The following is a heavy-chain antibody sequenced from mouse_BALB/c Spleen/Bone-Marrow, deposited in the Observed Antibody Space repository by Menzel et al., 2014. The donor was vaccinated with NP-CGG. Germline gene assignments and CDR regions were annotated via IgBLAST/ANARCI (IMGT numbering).Heavy chain of an antibody. CDR3: ARHRRYDVWFAY. CDR2: ISNGGGST. D-gene: IGHD2-14*01. J-gene: IGHJ3*01. CDR1: GFTFSSYT. V-gene: IGHV5-12-2*01. Sequence: VMLVESGGGLVQPGGSLKLSCAASGFTFSSYTMSWVRQTPEKRLEWVAYISNGGGSTYYPDTVKGRFTISRDNAKNTLYLQMSSLKSEDTAMYYCARHRRYDVWFAYWGQGTLVTVSA.